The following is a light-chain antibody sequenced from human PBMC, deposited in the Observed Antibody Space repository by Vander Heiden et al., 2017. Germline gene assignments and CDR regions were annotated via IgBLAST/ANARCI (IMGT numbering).Light chain of an antibody. V-gene: IGKV1-39*01. Sequence: DIQMTQSPSSLSASVGDRITITCRASQAIGTHVNWYHHKPGKVPKLLIHDASTLQFGVPSTFSGSGSGTEFTLTISILQPEDFATYYCQQSFNSPRTFGQGTKVDIK. CDR3: QQSFNSPRT. CDR2: DAS. J-gene: IGKJ1*01. CDR1: QAIGTH.